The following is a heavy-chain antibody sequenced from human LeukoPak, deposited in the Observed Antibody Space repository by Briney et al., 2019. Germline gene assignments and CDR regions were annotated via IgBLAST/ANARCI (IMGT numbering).Heavy chain of an antibody. CDR1: GFTFSSYG. CDR2: IRYDGSNK. J-gene: IGHJ4*02. CDR3: ARALGLALDY. Sequence: GGSLRLSCAASGFTFSSYGMHWVRQAPGKGLEWVAFIRYDGSNKYYADSVKGRFTISRDNSKNTLYLQMNSLRAEDTAVYYCARALGLALDYWGQGTLVTVSS. V-gene: IGHV3-30*02. D-gene: IGHD5-12*01.